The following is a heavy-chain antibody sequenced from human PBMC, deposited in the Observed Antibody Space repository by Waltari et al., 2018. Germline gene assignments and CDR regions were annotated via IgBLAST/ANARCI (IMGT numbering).Heavy chain of an antibody. Sequence: QVQLVQSGAEVKKPGASVKVSCKASGYTFTGYYMHWVRQAHGQGLEWMGWINPNRGGTNYAQKFQGRVTMTRDTSISTAYMELSRLRSDDTAVYYCARLRWFGELLTFDYWGQGTLVTVSS. CDR3: ARLRWFGELLTFDY. D-gene: IGHD3-10*01. V-gene: IGHV1-2*02. CDR2: INPNRGGT. CDR1: GYTFTGYY. J-gene: IGHJ4*02.